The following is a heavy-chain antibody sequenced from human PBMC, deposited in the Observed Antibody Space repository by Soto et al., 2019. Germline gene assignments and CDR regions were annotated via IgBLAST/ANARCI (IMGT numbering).Heavy chain of an antibody. Sequence: QVQLVQSGAEVKKPGASVKVSCKASGYTFNSYGISWVRQAPGQGFEWMGWISPYNGNTNYAQKLQGRVIMTTDTAESTAYMELRRLRFDDTAVYYCAREVGGSGWYGGNYWGQGTLVTVSS. CDR1: GYTFNSYG. J-gene: IGHJ4*02. D-gene: IGHD6-19*01. V-gene: IGHV1-18*01. CDR3: AREVGGSGWYGGNY. CDR2: ISPYNGNT.